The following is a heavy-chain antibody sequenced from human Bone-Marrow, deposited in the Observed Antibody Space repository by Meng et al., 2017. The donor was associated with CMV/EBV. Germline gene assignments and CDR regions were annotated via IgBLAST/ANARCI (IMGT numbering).Heavy chain of an antibody. V-gene: IGHV4-30-4*08. CDR2: IYYSGNT. CDR1: GGSISSSSYY. Sequence: SETLSLTCTVSGGSISSSSYYWGWIRQPPGKGLEWIGYIYYSGNTYYNPSLKSRVTISVDTSKNQFSLKLSSVTAADTAVYYCATREGSSGYAGVAFDIWGQGTMVTVSS. D-gene: IGHD5-12*01. J-gene: IGHJ3*02. CDR3: ATREGSSGYAGVAFDI.